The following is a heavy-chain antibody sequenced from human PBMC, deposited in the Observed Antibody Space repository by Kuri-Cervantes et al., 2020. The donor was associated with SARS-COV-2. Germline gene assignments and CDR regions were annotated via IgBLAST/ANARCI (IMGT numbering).Heavy chain of an antibody. Sequence: SETLSLTCAVSGGSFSGYSWTWIRQSPGKGLEWIGEINHSGRTNYNPSLKSRVTISLDTSKNQFSLKLSSVTAADTALYYCAREEGGELGEAFDYWGQGALVTVSS. CDR1: GGSFSGYS. CDR3: AREEGGELGEAFDY. J-gene: IGHJ4*02. V-gene: IGHV4-34*01. CDR2: INHSGRT. D-gene: IGHD7-27*01.